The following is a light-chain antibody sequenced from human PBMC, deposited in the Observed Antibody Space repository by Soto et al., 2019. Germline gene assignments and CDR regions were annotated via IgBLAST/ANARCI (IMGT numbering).Light chain of an antibody. CDR1: QSVSRY. Sequence: EIVLTQSPATLSLSPGERATISCRATQSVSRYLAWYQQRPGQSPRLLIYDTSNKATDIPARFSGSGSGTDFTLTISSLESEDFAVYYCLHRNNWPPIFTFGPGTKVDFK. CDR2: DTS. J-gene: IGKJ3*01. CDR3: LHRNNWPPIFT. V-gene: IGKV3-11*01.